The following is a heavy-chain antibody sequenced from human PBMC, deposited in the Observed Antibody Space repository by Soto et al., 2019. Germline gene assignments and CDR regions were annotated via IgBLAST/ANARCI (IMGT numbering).Heavy chain of an antibody. J-gene: IGHJ6*02. CDR3: AKYDFWCGYQTDYYYYGMDV. D-gene: IGHD3-3*01. Sequence: GGSLRLSCAASGFTFSSYAMSWVRQAPGKGLEWVSAISGSGGSTYYADSVKGRFTISRDNSKNTLYPQMNSLRAEDTAVYYCAKYDFWCGYQTDYYYYGMDVWGQGTTVTVSS. CDR2: ISGSGGST. CDR1: GFTFSSYA. V-gene: IGHV3-23*01.